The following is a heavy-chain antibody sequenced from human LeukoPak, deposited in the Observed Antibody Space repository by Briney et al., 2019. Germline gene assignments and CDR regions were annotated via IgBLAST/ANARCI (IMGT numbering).Heavy chain of an antibody. Sequence: PGGSLRLSCAASGFTFSDYGKHWVRQAPGKGLEWVTVTSYDGTNKYYADSVKGRFTISRDNSRNTLYLQMNSLRVEDAAVYYCTKGVLGRTQSVSAGLDHWGQGTLVTVSS. CDR1: GFTFSDYG. D-gene: IGHD7-27*01. CDR3: TKGVLGRTQSVSAGLDH. CDR2: TSYDGTNK. V-gene: IGHV3-30*18. J-gene: IGHJ4*02.